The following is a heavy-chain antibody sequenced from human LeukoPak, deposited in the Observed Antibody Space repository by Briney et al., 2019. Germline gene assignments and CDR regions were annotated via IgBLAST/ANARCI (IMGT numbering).Heavy chain of an antibody. V-gene: IGHV1-69*06. CDR3: AISYYYDSSGWDGSVGY. CDR2: IIPIFGTA. Sequence: GASVKVSCKASGGTFSSYAISWVRQAPGQGLEWMGGIIPIFGTANYAQKFQGRVTITADKSTSTAYMELSSLRSEDTAVYYCAISYYYDSSGWDGSVGYWGQGTLVTVSS. CDR1: GGTFSSYA. J-gene: IGHJ4*02. D-gene: IGHD3-22*01.